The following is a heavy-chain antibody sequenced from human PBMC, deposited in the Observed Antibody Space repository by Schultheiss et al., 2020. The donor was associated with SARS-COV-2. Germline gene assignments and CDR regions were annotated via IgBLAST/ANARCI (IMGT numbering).Heavy chain of an antibody. V-gene: IGHV4-59*01. D-gene: IGHD2-8*01. CDR2: IYYSGST. J-gene: IGHJ4*02. CDR3: ARESCTSGVCYIDY. CDR1: GGSISSYY. Sequence: SETLSLTCTVSGGSISSYYWTWIRQPPGKGLEWIGSIYYSGSTYYNPSLKSRVTISVDTSKNQFSLKLSSVTAADTAVYYCARESCTSGVCYIDYWGQGTLVTVSS.